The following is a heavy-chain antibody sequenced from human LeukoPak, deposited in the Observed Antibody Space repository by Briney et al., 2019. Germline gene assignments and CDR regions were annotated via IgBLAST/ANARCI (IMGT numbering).Heavy chain of an antibody. V-gene: IGHV3-23*01. Sequence: PGGSLRLSCAASGFTFSSYAMSWVRQAPGNGLEWVSAISGSGGSTYYADSVKGRFTISRDNSKNTLYLQMNSLRAEDTAVYYCAKYTKTRGWRPYYYVMDVWGQGTTVTVSS. CDR1: GFTFSSYA. CDR2: ISGSGGST. D-gene: IGHD1-26*01. CDR3: AKYTKTRGWRPYYYVMDV. J-gene: IGHJ6*02.